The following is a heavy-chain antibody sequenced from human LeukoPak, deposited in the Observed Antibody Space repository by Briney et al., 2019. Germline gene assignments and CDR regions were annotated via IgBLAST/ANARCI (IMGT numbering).Heavy chain of an antibody. D-gene: IGHD3-10*01. CDR2: IRYDGSNK. Sequence: GGSLRLSCAASGFTFSSYGMHWVRQAPGKGLEWVAFIRYDGSNKYYADSVKGRFTISRDNSKNTLYLQMNSLRAEDTAVYYCAKDRPTANMVRGDAKGYFDYWGQGTLVTVSS. CDR3: AKDRPTANMVRGDAKGYFDY. V-gene: IGHV3-30*02. J-gene: IGHJ4*02. CDR1: GFTFSSYG.